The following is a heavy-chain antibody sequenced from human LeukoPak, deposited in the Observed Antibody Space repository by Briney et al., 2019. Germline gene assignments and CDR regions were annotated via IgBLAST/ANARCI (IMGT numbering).Heavy chain of an antibody. Sequence: KPSETLSLTCTVSGYSISSGYYWGWIRQPPGKGLEWIGSIYHSGSTYCNPSLKSRVTISVDTSKDQFSLKLSSVTAADTAVYYCARTTGDYWGQGTLVTVSS. J-gene: IGHJ4*02. CDR2: IYHSGST. D-gene: IGHD4-17*01. CDR3: ARTTGDY. CDR1: GYSISSGYY. V-gene: IGHV4-38-2*02.